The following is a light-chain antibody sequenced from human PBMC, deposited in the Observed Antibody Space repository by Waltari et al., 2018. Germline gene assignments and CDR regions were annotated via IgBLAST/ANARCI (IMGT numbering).Light chain of an antibody. Sequence: DIQMTQSPPSLSASVGVTITITCRADQDAGAYVNWYQQRPAKAPKLLMYGASSLQRGVPSRFSGGGSGTHFTLTVSSLQPEDFATYYCQQSFSSPWTFGPGTKV. CDR1: QDAGAY. J-gene: IGKJ1*01. CDR3: QQSFSSPWT. CDR2: GAS. V-gene: IGKV1-39*01.